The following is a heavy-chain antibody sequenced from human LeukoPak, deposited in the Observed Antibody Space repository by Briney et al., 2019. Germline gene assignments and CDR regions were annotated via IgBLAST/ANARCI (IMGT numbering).Heavy chain of an antibody. CDR2: INAGGTFS. D-gene: IGHD6-6*01. CDR3: ASPPPGIAPRGDAFDI. V-gene: IGHV3-23*01. Sequence: QPGGSLRLSCAASGFTFTTYSMSWVRQAPGKGLEWVSAINAGGTFSKYADSVTGRFTISRDNSKNTLYLQMNSLRAEDTAVYYCASPPPGIAPRGDAFDIWGQGTMVTVSS. J-gene: IGHJ3*02. CDR1: GFTFTTYS.